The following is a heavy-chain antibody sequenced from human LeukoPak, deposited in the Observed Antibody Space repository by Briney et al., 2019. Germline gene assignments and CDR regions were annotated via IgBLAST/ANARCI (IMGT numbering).Heavy chain of an antibody. Sequence: GRSLRLSCAVSGFTFSSYAMHWVRQAPGKGLEWVAVISYDGSIEYFADSVKGRFTISRDKSKNTLYLQMNSLRAEDTAVYYCARDPGRFSGGIYCDYWGQGTLVTVSS. D-gene: IGHD1-26*01. CDR2: ISYDGSIE. CDR1: GFTFSSYA. J-gene: IGHJ4*02. CDR3: ARDPGRFSGGIYCDY. V-gene: IGHV3-30-3*01.